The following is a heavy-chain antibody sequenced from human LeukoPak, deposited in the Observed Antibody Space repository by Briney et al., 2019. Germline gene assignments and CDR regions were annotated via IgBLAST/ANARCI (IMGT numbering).Heavy chain of an antibody. CDR2: IYYSGST. D-gene: IGHD2-8*01. J-gene: IGHJ3*02. Sequence: PSETLSLTCTVSGGSISSYYWSWIRQPPGKGLEWIGYIYYSGSTNYNPSLKSRVTISVDTSKNQFSLKLSSVTAADTAVYYCARLKGVLGAFDIWGQGTVVTVSS. CDR1: GGSISSYY. CDR3: ARLKGVLGAFDI. V-gene: IGHV4-59*08.